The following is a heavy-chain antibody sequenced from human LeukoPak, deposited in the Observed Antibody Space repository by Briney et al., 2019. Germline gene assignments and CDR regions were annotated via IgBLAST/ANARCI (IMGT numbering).Heavy chain of an antibody. V-gene: IGHV4-34*01. J-gene: IGHJ4*02. CDR3: ARKVPAANPYYFDY. CDR1: GGSFSGYY. CDR2: INHSGST. D-gene: IGHD2-2*01. Sequence: SETLSLTCAVYGGSFSGYYWSWLRQPPGKGLEWIGEINHSGSTNYNPSLKSRVTISVDTSKNQFSLKLSSVTAADTAVYYCARKVPAANPYYFDYWGQGTLVTVSP.